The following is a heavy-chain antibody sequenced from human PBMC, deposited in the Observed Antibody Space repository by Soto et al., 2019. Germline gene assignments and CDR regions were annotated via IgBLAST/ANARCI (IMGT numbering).Heavy chain of an antibody. D-gene: IGHD5-12*01. Sequence: QVQLVQSGAEVKKPGSSVKVSCKASGGTFSSYAISWVRQAPGQGLEWMGGIIPIFGTANYAQKFQGSVTITADESTSTAYRELGSLRSEDTAVYYCARDGIVATIRDWYFDLWGRGTLVTVSS. J-gene: IGHJ2*01. CDR3: ARDGIVATIRDWYFDL. CDR2: IIPIFGTA. V-gene: IGHV1-69*12. CDR1: GGTFSSYA.